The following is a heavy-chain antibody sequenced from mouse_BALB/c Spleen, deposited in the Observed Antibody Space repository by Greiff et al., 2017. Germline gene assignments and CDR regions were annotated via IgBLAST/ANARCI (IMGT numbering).Heavy chain of an antibody. CDR1: GYSITSGYY. V-gene: IGHV3-6*02. D-gene: IGHD1-1*01. CDR2: ISYDGSN. CDR3: AKGLWHGGFAY. Sequence: EVKLLESGPGLVKPSQSLSLTCSVTGYSITSGYYWNWIRQFPGNKLEWMGYISYDGSNNYNPSLKNRISITRDTSKNQFFLKLNSVTTEDTATYYCAKGLWHGGFAYWGQGTLVTVSA. J-gene: IGHJ3*01.